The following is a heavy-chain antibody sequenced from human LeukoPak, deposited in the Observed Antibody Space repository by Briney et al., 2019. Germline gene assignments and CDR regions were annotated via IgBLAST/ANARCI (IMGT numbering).Heavy chain of an antibody. CDR1: GGSFSGYY. Sequence: SETLSLTCAVYGGSFSGYYWSWIRQPPGKGLEWIGEINHSGSTNYNPSLKSRVTISVDTSKNQFSLKLSSVTAADTAVYYCARQYDSSGYSVRPDWFDPWGQGTLVTVSS. J-gene: IGHJ5*02. D-gene: IGHD3-22*01. CDR3: ARQYDSSGYSVRPDWFDP. CDR2: INHSGST. V-gene: IGHV4-34*01.